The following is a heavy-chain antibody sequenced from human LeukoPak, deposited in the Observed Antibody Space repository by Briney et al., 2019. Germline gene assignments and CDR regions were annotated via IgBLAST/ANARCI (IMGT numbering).Heavy chain of an antibody. CDR2: ISSSGSTI. J-gene: IGHJ3*02. D-gene: IGHD4-17*01. CDR3: ARDRSSTVTTRGAFDI. V-gene: IGHV3-48*03. Sequence: PGGPLRLSCAASGFTFSSYEMNWVRQAPGKGLEWVSYISSSGSTIYYADSVKGRFTISRDNAKNSLYLQMNSLRAEDTAVYYCARDRSSTVTTRGAFDIWGQGTMVTVSS. CDR1: GFTFSSYE.